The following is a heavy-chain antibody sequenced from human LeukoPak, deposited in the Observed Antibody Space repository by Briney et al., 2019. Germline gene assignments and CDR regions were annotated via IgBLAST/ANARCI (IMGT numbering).Heavy chain of an antibody. CDR2: INPNNGGT. J-gene: IGHJ4*02. V-gene: IGHV1-2*02. CDR1: GYTFTGYY. CDR3: ARDSVLVGATVDY. D-gene: IGHD1-26*01. Sequence: ASVKVSCKASGYTFTGYYMHWVRQAPGQGLEWMGWINPNNGGTNYAQKFQGRVTMTRDTSISTAYMELSRLRSDDTAVYYCARDSVLVGATVDYWGQGTLVTVSS.